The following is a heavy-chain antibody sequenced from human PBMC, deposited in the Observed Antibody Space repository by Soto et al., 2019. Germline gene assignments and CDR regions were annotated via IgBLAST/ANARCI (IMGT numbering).Heavy chain of an antibody. J-gene: IGHJ5*02. CDR1: GFTFSRDA. V-gene: IGHV3-23*01. D-gene: IGHD3-10*01. Sequence: GGSLRLSCAASGFTFSRDAMSWVRQAPGKGLEWVSAISGSGGSTYYADSVKGRFTISRDNSRNTLYLQMNSLRAEDTAVYYCAKDAPYYYGSGFDPWGQGTLVTVSS. CDR2: ISGSGGST. CDR3: AKDAPYYYGSGFDP.